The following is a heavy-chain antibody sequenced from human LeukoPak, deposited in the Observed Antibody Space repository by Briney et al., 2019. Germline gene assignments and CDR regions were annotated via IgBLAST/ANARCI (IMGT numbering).Heavy chain of an antibody. J-gene: IGHJ4*02. Sequence: PSETLSLTCAVSGGSISSSNWWSWVRQPPGKGLEWIGEIYHSGSTNYNPSLKSRVTISVDKSKNQFSLKLSSVTAADTAVYYCARVRGYSSSGGPYYFDYWGQGTLVTVSS. CDR3: ARVRGYSSSGGPYYFDY. V-gene: IGHV4-4*02. CDR2: IYHSGST. CDR1: GGSISSSNW. D-gene: IGHD6-13*01.